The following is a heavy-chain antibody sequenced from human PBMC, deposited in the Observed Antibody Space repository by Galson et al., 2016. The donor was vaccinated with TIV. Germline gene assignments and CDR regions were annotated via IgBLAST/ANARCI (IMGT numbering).Heavy chain of an antibody. CDR2: IDPDSGTT. Sequence: SVKVSCKASGFTFIGYYIHWVRQAPGQGLEWMGWIDPDSGTTNYAQKFQGWVTMTRDTSVAIASMELSRLTSEDTAVYYCALVTPRIFNWGQGTLVTVSS. V-gene: IGHV1-2*04. J-gene: IGHJ4*02. CDR3: ALVTPRIFN. D-gene: IGHD4-23*01. CDR1: GFTFIGYY.